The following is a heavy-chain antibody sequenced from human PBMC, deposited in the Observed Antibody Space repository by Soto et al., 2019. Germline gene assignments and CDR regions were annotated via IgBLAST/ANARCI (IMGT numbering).Heavy chain of an antibody. V-gene: IGHV3-15*07. CDR2: IKRKADGGTT. CDR1: GFTLSDAW. D-gene: IGHD4-4*01. Sequence: EVQVVESGGGLVKPGGSLRLSCAASGFTLSDAWMHWVRQAPGKGLQWVGRIKRKADGGTTDYAAPVKGRFTISRDDPKNTLFLHMNSLISDDTALYLCVPDQVTQWGQGTLVTVSP. J-gene: IGHJ4*02. CDR3: VPDQVTQ.